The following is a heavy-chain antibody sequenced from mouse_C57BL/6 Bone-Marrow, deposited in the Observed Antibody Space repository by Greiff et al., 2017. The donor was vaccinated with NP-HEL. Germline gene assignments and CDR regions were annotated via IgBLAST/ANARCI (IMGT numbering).Heavy chain of an antibody. CDR2: INPGSGGT. J-gene: IGHJ1*03. V-gene: IGHV1-54*01. CDR1: GYAFTNYL. Sequence: QVQLKESGAELVRPGTSVKVSCKASGYAFTNYLIEWVKQRPGQGLEWIGVINPGSGGTNYNEKFKGKATLTADKSSSTAYMQLSSLTSEDSAVYFCARPYSNYFYWYFDVWGTGTTVTVSS. CDR3: ARPYSNYFYWYFDV. D-gene: IGHD2-5*01.